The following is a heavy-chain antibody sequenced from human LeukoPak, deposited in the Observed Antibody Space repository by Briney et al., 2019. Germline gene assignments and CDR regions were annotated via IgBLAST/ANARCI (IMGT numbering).Heavy chain of an antibody. CDR1: GGSISSGGNY. CDR3: ARVEVIGSTRYFDY. J-gene: IGHJ4*02. CDR2: IYYVGNT. V-gene: IGHV4-31*03. Sequence: SQTLSLTCTVSGGSISSGGNYWSWLRQLPGKGLEWIGYIYYVGNTNYNPSLKSRLSMSVDTSKNQFSLSLTSVTAADTAVYYCARVEVIGSTRYFDYWGQGAMVSVSS. D-gene: IGHD3-16*02.